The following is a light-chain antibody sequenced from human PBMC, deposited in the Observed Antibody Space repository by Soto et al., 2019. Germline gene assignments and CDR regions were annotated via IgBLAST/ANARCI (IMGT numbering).Light chain of an antibody. CDR2: KAS. CDR3: LQDYICPRT. CDR1: QTIDSW. J-gene: IGKJ1*01. Sequence: DIQMNHSPSALSASEGDRVTITCRASQTIDSWLAWYQQRPGKPPNLLIYKASTLASGVPSRFSGSGSGTDLTLTISSLQPEDFATYYCLQDYICPRTFGQGTKV. V-gene: IGKV1-5*03.